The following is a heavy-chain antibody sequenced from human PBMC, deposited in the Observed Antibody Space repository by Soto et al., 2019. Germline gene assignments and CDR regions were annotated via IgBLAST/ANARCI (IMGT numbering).Heavy chain of an antibody. V-gene: IGHV1-18*01. CDR1: GYTFTSYG. CDR3: VVAAQPYYFDY. Sequence: QVQLVQSGAEVKKPGASVKVSCKASGYTFTSYGISWVRQAPGQGLEWMGWISAYNGNTNYAQKLQGRVTMTTDTSTRTAYLELRSLRSDDTAVYSWVVAAQPYYFDYWGQGTLVTLSS. J-gene: IGHJ4*02. D-gene: IGHD2-15*01. CDR2: ISAYNGNT.